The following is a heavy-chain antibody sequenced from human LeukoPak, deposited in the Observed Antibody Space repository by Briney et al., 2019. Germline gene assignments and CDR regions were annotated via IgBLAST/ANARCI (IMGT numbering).Heavy chain of an antibody. Sequence: PSQTLSLTCTVSGGSISSGSYYWSWIRQPAGKGLEWIGRIYTSGSTNYNPSLKSRVTLSVDTSKNQFSLKLSSVTAAGTAVYYCARVSGGYMIDYWGQGTLVTVSS. J-gene: IGHJ4*02. CDR3: ARVSGGYMIDY. V-gene: IGHV4-61*02. D-gene: IGHD5-12*01. CDR1: GGSISSGSYY. CDR2: IYTSGST.